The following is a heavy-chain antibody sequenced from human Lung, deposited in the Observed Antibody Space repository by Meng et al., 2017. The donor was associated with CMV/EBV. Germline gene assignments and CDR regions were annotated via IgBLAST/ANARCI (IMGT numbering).Heavy chain of an antibody. V-gene: IGHV3-30*04. CDR2: ISNDGNNK. CDR3: AVRSSGYSSAYYFYGMDV. D-gene: IGHD3-22*01. CDR1: GFSFSTYA. Sequence: GGSLRLSCAASGFSFSTYAMHWVRKAPGKGLEWVALISNDGNNKYHADSVRGRFTISRDNSKNTLYLQMNSLRAEDTAVYFCAVRSSGYSSAYYFYGMDVWGQGTTVTVSS. J-gene: IGHJ6*02.